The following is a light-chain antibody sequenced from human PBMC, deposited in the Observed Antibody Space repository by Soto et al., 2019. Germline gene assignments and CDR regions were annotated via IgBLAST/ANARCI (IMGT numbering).Light chain of an antibody. Sequence: DIVMTQSPRSLPVTPGEPASISCRSSQSLLHSDGYKYLDWYLQKPGQSPQLLIYLGSNRASGVPDRFSGSGSATDFTLTISRVEAEDVGVYYCMQVTHWPPWTVGQGTKVDSK. CDR2: LGS. CDR1: QSLLHSDGYKY. J-gene: IGKJ1*01. CDR3: MQVTHWPPWT. V-gene: IGKV2-28*01.